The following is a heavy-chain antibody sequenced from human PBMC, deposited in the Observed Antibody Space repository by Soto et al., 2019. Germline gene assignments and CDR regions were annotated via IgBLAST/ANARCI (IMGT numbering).Heavy chain of an antibody. D-gene: IGHD1-26*01. CDR1: GGTFSSYA. CDR3: ARPDGRGPGDFDY. CDR2: IIPIFATA. V-gene: IGHV1-69*12. Sequence: QVQLVQSGAEVKKPGSSVKVSCKASGGTFSSYAISWVRQAPGRGLEWMGGIIPIFATANYAQKFEGRVTITADESTNTAYMELSSLRSEYTAVYYCARPDGRGPGDFDYWGQGTLVTVSS. J-gene: IGHJ4*02.